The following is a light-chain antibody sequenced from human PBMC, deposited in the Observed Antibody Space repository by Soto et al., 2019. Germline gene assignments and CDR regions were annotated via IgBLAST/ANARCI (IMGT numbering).Light chain of an antibody. CDR3: SSYTSSSTHVV. J-gene: IGLJ2*01. Sequence: QSALTQPASVSGSPGQSITISCTGTSSDVGGYNYVSWYQQHPGKAPKLMIYEVSNRPSGVSNRFSGSKSGNTASLTISGLQAEDVADYYCSSYTSSSTHVVFGGGTQLT. CDR1: SSDVGGYNY. CDR2: EVS. V-gene: IGLV2-14*01.